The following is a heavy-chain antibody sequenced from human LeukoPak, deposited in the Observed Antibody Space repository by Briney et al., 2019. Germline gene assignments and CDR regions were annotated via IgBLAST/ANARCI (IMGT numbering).Heavy chain of an antibody. CDR1: GYTFTGYY. J-gene: IGHJ4*02. V-gene: IGHV1-2*06. D-gene: IGHD3-16*01. CDR3: ATLGEDNTDTPFDY. Sequence: ASVKVSCKASGYTFTGYYIHWVRQAPGQGLEWKGRINPNSGGTNYVQKFQGKVTMTRDTSISTAYMELRRLRSDDTAVYYCATLGEDNTDTPFDYWGQGTLVTVSS. CDR2: INPNSGGT.